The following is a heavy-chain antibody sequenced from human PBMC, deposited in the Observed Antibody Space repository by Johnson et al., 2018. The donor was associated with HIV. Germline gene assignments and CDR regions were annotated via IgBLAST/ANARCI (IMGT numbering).Heavy chain of an antibody. V-gene: IGHV3-23*04. CDR3: AKAYSSSWYPVGMDDAFDI. J-gene: IGHJ3*02. Sequence: VQLVESGGGVVRPGGSLRLSCAASGFTFDDYGMSWVRQAPGKGLEWVSGISGSGGSTYYADSVKGRFTISRDNSKHTLYLQMNSLRAEDTAVYYCAKAYSSSWYPVGMDDAFDIWGQGTMVTVSS. D-gene: IGHD6-13*01. CDR2: ISGSGGST. CDR1: GFTFDDYG.